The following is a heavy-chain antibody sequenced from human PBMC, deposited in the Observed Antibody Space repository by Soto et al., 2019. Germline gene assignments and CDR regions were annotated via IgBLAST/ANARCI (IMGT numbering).Heavy chain of an antibody. CDR3: ARDRRRSNDAFDI. CDR1: GFTFSSYS. Sequence: GGPLRLSCAASGFTFSSYSMNWVRQAPGKGLEWVSSISSSSSYIYYADSVKGRFTISRDNAKNSLYLQMNSLRAEDTAVYYCARDRRRSNDAFDIWGQGTMVTVSS. V-gene: IGHV3-21*01. CDR2: ISSSSSYI. J-gene: IGHJ3*02.